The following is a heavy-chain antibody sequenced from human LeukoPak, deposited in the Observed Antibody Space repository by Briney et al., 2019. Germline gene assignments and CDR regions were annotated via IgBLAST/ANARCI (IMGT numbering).Heavy chain of an antibody. V-gene: IGHV1-18*01. CDR2: ISAYNGNT. Sequence: ASVKVSCKASGYTFTSYGISWVQQAPGQGLEWIGWISAYNGNTNYAQKLQGRVTMTTDTSTSTAYMELRSLRSDDTAVYYCARDIISKQWLPSADAFDIWGQGTMVTVSS. CDR1: GYTFTSYG. CDR3: ARDIISKQWLPSADAFDI. D-gene: IGHD6-19*01. J-gene: IGHJ3*02.